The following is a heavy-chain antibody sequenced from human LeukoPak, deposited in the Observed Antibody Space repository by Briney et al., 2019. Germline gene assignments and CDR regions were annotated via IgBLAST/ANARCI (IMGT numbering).Heavy chain of an antibody. V-gene: IGHV4-34*01. D-gene: IGHD7-27*01. J-gene: IGHJ6*03. Sequence: SETLSLTCAVYGGSFSGYYWSWIRQPPGKGLEWIGEINHSGSTNYNPFLKSRVTISVDTSKNQFSLKLSSVTAADTAVYYYARGQTNWGARNYYYYMDVWGKGTTVTVSS. CDR3: ARGQTNWGARNYYYYMDV. CDR2: INHSGST. CDR1: GGSFSGYY.